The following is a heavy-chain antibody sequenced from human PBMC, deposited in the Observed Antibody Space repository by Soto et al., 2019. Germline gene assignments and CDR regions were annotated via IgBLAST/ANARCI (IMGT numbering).Heavy chain of an antibody. CDR2: IYYIGST. CDR3: ARFYMVRGVMGAFDI. D-gene: IGHD3-10*01. Sequence: PSETLSLTCTVSGGSISSGGYYWSCIRQHPGKGLEWIGYIYYIGSTYYNPSLKSRVSISVDTSKNQFSLKLSSVTAADTAVYYCARFYMVRGVMGAFDIWGQGTMVTVSS. J-gene: IGHJ3*02. V-gene: IGHV4-31*03. CDR1: GGSISSGGYY.